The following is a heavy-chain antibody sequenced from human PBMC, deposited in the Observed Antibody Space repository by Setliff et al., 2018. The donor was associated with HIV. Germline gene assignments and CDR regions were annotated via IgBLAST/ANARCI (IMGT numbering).Heavy chain of an antibody. J-gene: IGHJ3*02. V-gene: IGHV2-5*01. Sequence: SGPTLVNPTETLTLTCTFSGFSLTTSGVGVGWVRQPPGKALEWLALIYWNDDKRYSPSLKNRLTITKDTSKNQVVLKMTNMDPVDTATYYCAREDSTNDAFDIWGQGTMVTVSS. D-gene: IGHD6-6*01. CDR2: IYWNDDK. CDR3: AREDSTNDAFDI. CDR1: GFSLTTSGVG.